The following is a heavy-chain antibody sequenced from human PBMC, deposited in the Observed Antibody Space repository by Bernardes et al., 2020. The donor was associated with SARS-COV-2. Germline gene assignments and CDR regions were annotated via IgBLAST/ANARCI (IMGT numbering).Heavy chain of an antibody. J-gene: IGHJ2*01. CDR3: ARGSAAVVSHFMPLFANWYFDL. V-gene: IGHV4-34*01. CDR2: INDSGST. D-gene: IGHD2-15*01. CDR1: SGSFSGYY. Sequence: SETLSLTCAAYSGSFSGYYWSWTRQNPGKGLEWIGEINDSGSTKYNPALKSRVTISVDPSKNQFSLKLNSVTAADTAVYYCARGSAAVVSHFMPLFANWYFDLWGRGTLVTVSS.